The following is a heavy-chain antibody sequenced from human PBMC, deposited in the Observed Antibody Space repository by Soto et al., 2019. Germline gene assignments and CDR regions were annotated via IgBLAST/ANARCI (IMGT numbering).Heavy chain of an antibody. Sequence: GGSLRLSCAASGFTFSNYAMSWVRQAPGKGLAWVSAISGSGGSTDYAESGKGRCTISRDNSKNTLDLQMNSLRAEDRAVYYCATAYGAYYYDSSGYYSFDYWGQGTLVTVSS. CDR1: GFTFSNYA. J-gene: IGHJ4*02. CDR2: ISGSGGST. D-gene: IGHD3-22*01. CDR3: ATAYGAYYYDSSGYYSFDY. V-gene: IGHV3-23*01.